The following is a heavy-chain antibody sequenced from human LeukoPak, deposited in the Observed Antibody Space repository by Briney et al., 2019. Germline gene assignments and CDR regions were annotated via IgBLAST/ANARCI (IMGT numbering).Heavy chain of an antibody. CDR3: AREEDYYGSGSSFDY. CDR2: IIPIFGTA. D-gene: IGHD3-10*01. J-gene: IGHJ4*02. CDR1: GGTFSSYA. V-gene: IGHV1-69*05. Sequence: SVKVSCKASGGTFSSYAISWVRQAPGQGLEWMGRIIPIFGTANYAQKFQGRVTITTDESTSTAYMELSSLRSEDTAVYYCAREEDYYGSGSSFDYWGQGTLVTVSS.